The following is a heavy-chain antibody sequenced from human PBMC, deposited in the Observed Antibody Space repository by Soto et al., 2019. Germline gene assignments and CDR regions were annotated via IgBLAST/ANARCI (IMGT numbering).Heavy chain of an antibody. D-gene: IGHD3-16*01. CDR3: VREGERKTAYFDY. CDR1: GFKFTTHF. V-gene: IGHV3-21*01. Sequence: EVQLVESGGGLVKPGGSLRLSCAASGFKFTTHFMNWVRQAPGKGLEWDSSIATSGDFVYYAASVKGRFSISRDNAKNSLYLQMNGLRAEDTAVYFCVREGERKTAYFDYWGQGALVTVSS. CDR2: IATSGDFV. J-gene: IGHJ4*02.